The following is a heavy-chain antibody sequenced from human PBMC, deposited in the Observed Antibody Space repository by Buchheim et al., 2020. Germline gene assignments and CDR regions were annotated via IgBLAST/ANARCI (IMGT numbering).Heavy chain of an antibody. D-gene: IGHD3-22*01. J-gene: IGHJ4*02. Sequence: QVQLVESGGGVVQPGRSLRLSCAASGFTFSSYGMHWVRQAPGKGLEWVAVIWYDGSNKYYADSVKGRFTISSDNSKNTLYLQMNSLRAEDTAVYYCARAQVGYYYDSSGWAFDYWGQGTL. V-gene: IGHV3-33*01. CDR1: GFTFSSYG. CDR3: ARAQVGYYYDSSGWAFDY. CDR2: IWYDGSNK.